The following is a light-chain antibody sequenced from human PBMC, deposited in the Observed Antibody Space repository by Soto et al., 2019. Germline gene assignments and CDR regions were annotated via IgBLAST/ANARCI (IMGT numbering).Light chain of an antibody. CDR2: EVR. CDR1: SSDVGGYNY. Sequence: QSALTQPASVSGSPGQSITISCTGTSSDVGGYNYVSWYQQHPGKAPKLMIYEVRERPSGVPDRFSGSKSGNTASLTVSGPQAEDEADYYCSSYAGNNNLLFGGGTKLTVL. V-gene: IGLV2-8*01. CDR3: SSYAGNNNLL. J-gene: IGLJ2*01.